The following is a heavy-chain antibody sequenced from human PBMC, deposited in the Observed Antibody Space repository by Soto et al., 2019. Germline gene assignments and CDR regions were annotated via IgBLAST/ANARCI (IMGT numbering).Heavy chain of an antibody. CDR3: ARAPTVGSYYEFDWFDP. CDR1: GGSISSGGYY. CDR2: IYYSGST. Sequence: QVQLQESGPGLVKPSQTLSLTCTVSGGSISSGGYYWSWIRQHPGKGLEWIGYIYYSGSTYYNPSLKSRVTISVDTSKNQFSLKLSSVTAADTAVYYCARAPTVGSYYEFDWFDPWGQGTLVTVSS. V-gene: IGHV4-31*03. D-gene: IGHD1-26*01. J-gene: IGHJ5*02.